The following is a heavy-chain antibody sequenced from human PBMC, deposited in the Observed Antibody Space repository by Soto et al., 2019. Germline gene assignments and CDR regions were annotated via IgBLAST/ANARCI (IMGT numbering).Heavy chain of an antibody. CDR2: ISSSSSYI. D-gene: IGHD2-2*02. J-gene: IGHJ1*01. Sequence: GGSLRLSCAASGFTFSSYSMNWVRQAPGKGLEWVSSISSSSSYIYYADSVKGRFTISRDNAKNSLYLQMNSLRAEDTAVYYCARDRLSCSSTSCYTPFQHWGQGTLVTVSP. V-gene: IGHV3-21*01. CDR1: GFTFSSYS. CDR3: ARDRLSCSSTSCYTPFQH.